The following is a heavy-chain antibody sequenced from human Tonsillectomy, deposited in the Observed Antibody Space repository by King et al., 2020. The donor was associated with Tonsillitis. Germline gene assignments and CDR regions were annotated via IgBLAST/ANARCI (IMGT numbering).Heavy chain of an antibody. CDR3: ARRPLYGGKSGGWFDP. CDR1: GYSFTRNW. J-gene: IGHJ5*02. V-gene: IGHV5-51*01. CDR2: IYPDYSDT. D-gene: IGHD4-23*01. Sequence: QLVQSGAEVKKPGESLKISCKGSGYSFTRNWIGWVRQMPGKGLDLMVIIYPDYSDTMYSPSFQVQVTIPADKSRSTAYLQWSSLKASDSAMYYCARRPLYGGKSGGWFDPWGQGTLVTVSS.